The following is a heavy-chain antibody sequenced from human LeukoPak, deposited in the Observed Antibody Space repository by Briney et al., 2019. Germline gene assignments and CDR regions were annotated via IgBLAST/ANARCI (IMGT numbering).Heavy chain of an antibody. Sequence: GRSLRLSCAASGFTFSSYGMHWVRQAPGKGLEWVAVISYDGSNKYYADSVKGRFTISRDNSKNTLYLQMNSLRAEGTAVYYCAKDQLNIVVVPAAIPYYYGMDVWGQGTTVTVSS. J-gene: IGHJ6*02. V-gene: IGHV3-30*18. CDR3: AKDQLNIVVVPAAIPYYYGMDV. CDR1: GFTFSSYG. D-gene: IGHD2-2*01. CDR2: ISYDGSNK.